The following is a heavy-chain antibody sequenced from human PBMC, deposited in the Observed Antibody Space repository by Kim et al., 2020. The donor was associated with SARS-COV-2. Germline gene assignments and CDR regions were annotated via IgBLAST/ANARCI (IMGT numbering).Heavy chain of an antibody. V-gene: IGHV4-39*01. CDR3: ATARGVISLFDP. J-gene: IGHJ5*02. Sequence: YYNPSLKSLVTIAVDTSKNQFSLKLSSVTAADTAVYYCATARGVISLFDPWGQGTLVTVSS. D-gene: IGHD3-10*01.